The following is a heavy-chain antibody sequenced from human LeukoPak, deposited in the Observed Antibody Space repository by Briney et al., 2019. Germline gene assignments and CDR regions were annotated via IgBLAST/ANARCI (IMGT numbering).Heavy chain of an antibody. Sequence: SETLSLTCTVSGGSISSGSYYWSWIRQPAGKGLEWIGRIYTSGSTNYNPSLKSRVTISVDTSKNQFSLKLSSVTAADTAVYYCAREGYCSGGSCLYYYYYYMVVWGKGTTVTVSS. CDR2: IYTSGST. CDR1: GGSISSGSYY. CDR3: AREGYCSGGSCLYYYYYYMVV. V-gene: IGHV4-61*02. D-gene: IGHD2-15*01. J-gene: IGHJ6*03.